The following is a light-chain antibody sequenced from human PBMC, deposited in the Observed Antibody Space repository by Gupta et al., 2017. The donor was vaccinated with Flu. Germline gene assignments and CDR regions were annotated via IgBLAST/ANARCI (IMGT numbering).Light chain of an antibody. CDR1: QSISSY. CDR3: QQSYRTPYS. Sequence: DIQMTQSPSSLSASVGDRVTITCRTGQSISSYLNWYQQKPGKAPKLLIYAASSLQSGVPSRFSGSGSGAEFTLTISSLQPEDFATYYCQQSYRTPYSFGQGTNLEIK. V-gene: IGKV1-39*01. J-gene: IGKJ2*03. CDR2: AAS.